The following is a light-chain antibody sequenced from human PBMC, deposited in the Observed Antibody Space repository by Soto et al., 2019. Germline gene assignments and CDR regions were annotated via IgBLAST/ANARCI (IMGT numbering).Light chain of an antibody. V-gene: IGKV3-20*01. CDR1: QSVTSNY. CDR2: GAA. CDR3: QHYVSPPIT. Sequence: EIVLTQSPGTLSLSPGERATLSCRASQSVTSNYLAWYQQKPGQAPRLLVYGAASRATGISDRFSGSGSGTDFTLTISRLEPEDFAVYYCQHYVSPPITFGQGTRLGI. J-gene: IGKJ5*01.